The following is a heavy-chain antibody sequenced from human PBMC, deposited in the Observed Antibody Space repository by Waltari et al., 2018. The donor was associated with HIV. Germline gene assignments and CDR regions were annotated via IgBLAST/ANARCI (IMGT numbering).Heavy chain of an antibody. J-gene: IGHJ4*02. CDR2: VYYSGST. V-gene: IGHV4-61*01. CDR1: GGSISDATYY. CDR3: ARNGHCRGNTCYPYYFDY. D-gene: IGHD2-15*01. Sequence: QVQLQESGPGLVKPSETLYLTCTVSGGSISDATYYWSWIRQPPGQGMEWIAYVYYSGSTHYNPSLKSRVTISIDTSKNQFSLRLTSVTAADTAVYYCARNGHCRGNTCYPYYFDYWGQGTLVTVSS.